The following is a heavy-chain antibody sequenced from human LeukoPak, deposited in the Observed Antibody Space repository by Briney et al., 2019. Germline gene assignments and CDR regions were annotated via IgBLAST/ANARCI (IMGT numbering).Heavy chain of an antibody. Sequence: PGGSLRLSCAVSGLTFSDYYVIWIRQAPGKGLEWVSYISSSCSNIYYADSVKGRFTISRDNAKNSLYLQMNSLRAEDTAVYYCARERIGLNSAIDYWGQGTLVTVSS. V-gene: IGHV3-11*01. D-gene: IGHD2-15*01. CDR2: ISSSCSNI. J-gene: IGHJ4*02. CDR1: GLTFSDYY. CDR3: ARERIGLNSAIDY.